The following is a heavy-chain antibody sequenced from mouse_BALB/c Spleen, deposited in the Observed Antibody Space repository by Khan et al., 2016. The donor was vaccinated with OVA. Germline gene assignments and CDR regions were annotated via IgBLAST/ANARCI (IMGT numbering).Heavy chain of an antibody. D-gene: IGHD2-3*01. CDR3: ARNGYSPWFAY. CDR2: IDPENGDT. V-gene: IGHV14-1*02. CDR1: GFNIKDYY. Sequence: VQLKESGAELVRPGALVKLSCKASGFNIKDYYMHWVKQRPEQGLVWIGRIDPENGDTIYDPKFQGKASITSDTSSNTAYLQLSSPTSEDTAVYYCARNGYSPWFAYGGQGTLVTVSA. J-gene: IGHJ3*01.